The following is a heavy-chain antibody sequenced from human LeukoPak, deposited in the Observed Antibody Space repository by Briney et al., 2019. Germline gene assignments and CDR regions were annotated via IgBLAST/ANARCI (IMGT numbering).Heavy chain of an antibody. D-gene: IGHD2-15*01. J-gene: IGHJ4*02. Sequence: ASVKVSCKASGYTFTSYGISWVRQAPGQGLEWMGWISAYNGNTNYAQKLQGRVTMTTDTSTSTAYMELRSLRSGDTAVYYCARDEEVASHFDYWGQGTLVTVSS. CDR1: GYTFTSYG. CDR3: ARDEEVASHFDY. CDR2: ISAYNGNT. V-gene: IGHV1-18*01.